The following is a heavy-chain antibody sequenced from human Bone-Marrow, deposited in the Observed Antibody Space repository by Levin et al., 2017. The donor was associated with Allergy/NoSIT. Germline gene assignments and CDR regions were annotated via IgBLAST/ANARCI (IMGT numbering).Heavy chain of an antibody. J-gene: IGHJ4*02. V-gene: IGHV4-59*01. D-gene: IGHD5-24*01. CDR3: ARSLRRENFDY. CDR2: ISYSGST. CDR1: GDSLSSYY. Sequence: SQTLSLPCTVSGDSLSSYYWSWIRQPPGKRLEWIAYISYSGSTNYNPSLKSRVTLSVDTSKNHFSLNLTSVTAADTAVYYCARSLRRENFDYWGQGILVTVSS.